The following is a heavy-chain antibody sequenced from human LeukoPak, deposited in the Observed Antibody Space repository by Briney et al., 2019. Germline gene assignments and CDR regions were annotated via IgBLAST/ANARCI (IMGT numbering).Heavy chain of an antibody. V-gene: IGHV3-53*04. CDR2: IHSGGST. CDR1: GFTVSSYF. J-gene: IGHJ3*02. D-gene: IGHD5-12*01. CDR3: ARGGSSGNDYSSFDI. Sequence: GGSLRLSCAASGFTVSSYFMSWVRQAPGKGLEWVSVIHSGGSTLYADSVKGRFTISRHNSKNTLYLQVNSLRAEDTAVYCCARGGSSGNDYSSFDIWGQGTMVTVSS.